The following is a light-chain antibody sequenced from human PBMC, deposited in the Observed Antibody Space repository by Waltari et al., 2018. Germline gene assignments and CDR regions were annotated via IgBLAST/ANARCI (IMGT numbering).Light chain of an antibody. CDR1: TSDVGNYDL. CDR3: CSYAGSSSSVV. V-gene: IGLV2-23*02. J-gene: IGLJ2*01. Sequence: QSALAQPASVSGSPGQSITISCTGTTSDVGNYDLVSWYLQHPDKAPKLIISEVNKRPSGVSNRCSGSKSGNTASRTISGLQAEDEGDYYCCSYAGSSSSVVFGGGTKLTVL. CDR2: EVN.